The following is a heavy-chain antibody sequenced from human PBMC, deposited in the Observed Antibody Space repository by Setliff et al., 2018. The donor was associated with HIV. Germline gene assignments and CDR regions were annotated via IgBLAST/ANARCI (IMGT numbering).Heavy chain of an antibody. CDR2: LYHSGNT. V-gene: IGHV4-38-2*01. D-gene: IGHD6-13*01. Sequence: PSETLSLTCAVSGYSISSGYYRGWIRQTPGKGLEWIGSLYHSGNTYYNPSLTSRVTISVNTSKNQFSLRLSSVTAADTGVYYCARHRDPPGTSWIYYYYYMDLWGEGTTVTAP. CDR3: ARHRDPPGTSWIYYYYYMDL. CDR1: GYSISSGYY. J-gene: IGHJ6*03.